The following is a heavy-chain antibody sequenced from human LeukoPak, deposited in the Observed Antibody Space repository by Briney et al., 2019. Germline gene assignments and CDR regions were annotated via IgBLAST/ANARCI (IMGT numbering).Heavy chain of an antibody. J-gene: IGHJ4*02. CDR1: GFTVSSNY. CDR3: ARGGSYYAVDY. Sequence: GGSLRLSCAASGFTVSSNYMSWVRQAPGKGLEWVSVIYSGGSTYYADSVKGRFTISRDNSKNTLYLQMNSLRAEDTAVNYCARGGSYYAVDYWGQGTLVTVSS. CDR2: IYSGGST. V-gene: IGHV3-53*01. D-gene: IGHD1-26*01.